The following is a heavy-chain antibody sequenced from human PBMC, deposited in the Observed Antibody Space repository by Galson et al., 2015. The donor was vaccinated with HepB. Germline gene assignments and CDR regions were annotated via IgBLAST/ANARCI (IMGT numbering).Heavy chain of an antibody. V-gene: IGHV1-69*13. CDR3: ARSVYYGSGSYHSFDY. CDR1: GGTFTNYA. D-gene: IGHD3-10*01. J-gene: IGHJ4*02. CDR2: IIPIFGFP. Sequence: SVKVSCKASGGTFTNYAISWVRQAPGQGLEWMGGIIPIFGFPNDAQKSQGRVTITADESTSTAYMELSSLTSEDTAVYYCARSVYYGSGSYHSFDYWGQGTLVSVSS.